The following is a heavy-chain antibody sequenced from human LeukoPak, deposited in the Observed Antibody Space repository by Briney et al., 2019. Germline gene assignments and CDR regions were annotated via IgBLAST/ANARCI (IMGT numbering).Heavy chain of an antibody. CDR2: ISRSAVSI. D-gene: IGHD6-13*01. Sequence: GGSLRLSCAASGFTFSSYEMNWVRQAPGKGLEWVSSISRSAVSIYYADSVMGRFTISRDNAKNSLYLQMNSLRAEDTAVYYCARVGVLSSSWLLYWGQGTLVTVSS. CDR3: ARVGVLSSSWLLY. V-gene: IGHV3-48*03. J-gene: IGHJ4*02. CDR1: GFTFSSYE.